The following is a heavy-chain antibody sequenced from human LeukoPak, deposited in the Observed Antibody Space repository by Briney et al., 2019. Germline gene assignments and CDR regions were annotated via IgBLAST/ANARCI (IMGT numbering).Heavy chain of an antibody. J-gene: IGHJ4*02. D-gene: IGHD3-22*01. CDR2: IYYSGST. Sequence: MPSETLSLTCTVSGGSISSSSYYWGWIRQPPGKGLEWIGSIYYSGSTYYNPSLKSRVTISVDTSKNQFSLKLSSVTAADTAVYYCARLDYYDNSGYYLGFDYWGQGTLVTVSS. V-gene: IGHV4-39*01. CDR3: ARLDYYDNSGYYLGFDY. CDR1: GGSISSSSYY.